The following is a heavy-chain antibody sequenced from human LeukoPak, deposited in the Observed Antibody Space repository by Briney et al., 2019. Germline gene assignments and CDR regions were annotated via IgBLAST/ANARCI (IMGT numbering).Heavy chain of an antibody. Sequence: SETLSLTCTVSGYSISSGYYWGWIRQPPGKGLEWIGSIYHSGSTYYNPSLKSRVTISVDTSKNQSSLKLSSVTAADTAVYYCARGRGYSYGGGADYWGQGTLVTVSS. D-gene: IGHD5-18*01. J-gene: IGHJ4*02. CDR3: ARGRGYSYGGGADY. CDR2: IYHSGST. V-gene: IGHV4-38-2*02. CDR1: GYSISSGYY.